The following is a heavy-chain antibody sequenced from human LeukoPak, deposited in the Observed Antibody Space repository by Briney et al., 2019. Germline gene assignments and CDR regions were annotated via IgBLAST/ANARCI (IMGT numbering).Heavy chain of an antibody. J-gene: IGHJ4*02. V-gene: IGHV4-59*01. CDR3: ARIDFWSGRLASFDY. CDR2: IYYIMST. Sequence: SETLSLTPAVSGGSISSYYWSWIRYPPRKGLDWIGYIYYIMSTNYNPSRKSRVTISVDTSKTQFSLKLSSVTAADTAVYYCARIDFWSGRLASFDYWGQGTLVTVSS. CDR1: GGSISSYY. D-gene: IGHD3-3*01.